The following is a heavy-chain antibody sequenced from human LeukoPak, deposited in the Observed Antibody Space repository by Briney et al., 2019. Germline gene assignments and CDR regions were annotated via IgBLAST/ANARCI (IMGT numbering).Heavy chain of an antibody. CDR2: ISGYNGNT. D-gene: IGHD3-10*01. V-gene: IGHV1-18*01. J-gene: IGHJ4*02. CDR3: ARSDISIVRGAMV. CDR1: GYTFTTYG. Sequence: ASVEVSCKASGYTFTTYGISWVRQAPGQGLEWMGWISGYNGNTNYAQKFQGRITMTTETSTSTAYMELRSLRSDDTAVYYCARSDISIVRGAMVWGQGTLVIVSS.